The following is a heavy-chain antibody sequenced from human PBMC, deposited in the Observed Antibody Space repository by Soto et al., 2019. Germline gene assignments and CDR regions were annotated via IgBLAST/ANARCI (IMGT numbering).Heavy chain of an antibody. CDR2: IYYSGST. D-gene: IGHD5-12*01. Sequence: SETLSLTCPVSGGSISSYYWSWIRQPPGKGLEWIGYIYYSGSTNYNPSLKSRVTISVDTSKNQFSLKLGSVTAADTAVYYCAGLSIERVATIPSYFDYWGQGTLVTVSS. J-gene: IGHJ4*02. CDR1: GGSISSYY. V-gene: IGHV4-59*01. CDR3: AGLSIERVATIPSYFDY.